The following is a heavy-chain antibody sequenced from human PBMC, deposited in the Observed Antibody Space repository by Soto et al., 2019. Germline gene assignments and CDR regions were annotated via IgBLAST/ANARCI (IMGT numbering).Heavy chain of an antibody. Sequence: GGSLRLSCAASGFRFSSYGMHLVRQAPGKGLEWVAVIWANGINKYYADSVRGRFTISRDNSKKTLDLQMNSLRAEDTALYYCVRERRLFDAFDIWGLGTMITVSS. J-gene: IGHJ3*02. V-gene: IGHV3-33*01. CDR1: GFRFSSYG. CDR2: IWANGINK. CDR3: VRERRLFDAFDI.